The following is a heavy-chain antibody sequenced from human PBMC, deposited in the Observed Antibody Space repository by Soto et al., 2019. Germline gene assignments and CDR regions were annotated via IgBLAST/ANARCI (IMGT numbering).Heavy chain of an antibody. Sequence: SETLSLTCTVSGGSISGFYWSWIRKSAGKGLEWIGRIYATGTTDYNPSLKSRVMMSVDTSKKQFSLKLRSVTAADTAVYYCVRDGTKTLRDWFDTWGQGISVTVSS. CDR1: GGSISGFY. CDR2: IYATGTT. J-gene: IGHJ5*02. D-gene: IGHD1-1*01. CDR3: VRDGTKTLRDWFDT. V-gene: IGHV4-4*07.